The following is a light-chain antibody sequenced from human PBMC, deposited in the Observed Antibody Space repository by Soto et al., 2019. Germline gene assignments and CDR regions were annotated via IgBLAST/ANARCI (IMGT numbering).Light chain of an antibody. Sequence: EIVLTQSPGTLSLSPGERATLSCRASQSLSSSYLAWYQQKPGQAPRLLIYGASSRATGIPDRFSGSGSGTEFTLTSSRLEPEDFAVYYCQQYGSSPGFTFGPGTKVDIK. V-gene: IGKV3-20*01. CDR3: QQYGSSPGFT. J-gene: IGKJ3*01. CDR2: GAS. CDR1: QSLSSSY.